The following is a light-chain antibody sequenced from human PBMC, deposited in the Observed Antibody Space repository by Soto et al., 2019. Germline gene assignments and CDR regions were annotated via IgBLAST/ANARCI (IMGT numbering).Light chain of an antibody. J-gene: IGLJ3*02. CDR1: SSDVGGYDR. Sequence: QSALTQPPSVSGSPGQSVIISCTGTSSDVGGYDRVSWFQQPPGTAPKLLVYEVSDRPSGVPDRFFGSKSGNTASLTISGVLDEDEADYYCSSYASTNTLVFGGGTKLTVL. CDR2: EVS. CDR3: SSYASTNTLV. V-gene: IGLV2-18*02.